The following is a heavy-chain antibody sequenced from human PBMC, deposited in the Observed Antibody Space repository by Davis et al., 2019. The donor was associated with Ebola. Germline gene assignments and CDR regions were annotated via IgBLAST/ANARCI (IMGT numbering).Heavy chain of an antibody. CDR1: GYTFTSYY. CDR3: ARELKRAKQGSFFDF. D-gene: IGHD5-24*01. V-gene: IGHV1-46*01. CDR2: INPSGGST. Sequence: ASVKVSCKASGYTFTSYYMHWVRQAPGQGLEWMGIINPSGGSTSYAQKFQGRVTMTRSTSINTAYMELSSLRSEDSAVYYCARELKRAKQGSFFDFWGQGTLVTVSS. J-gene: IGHJ4*02.